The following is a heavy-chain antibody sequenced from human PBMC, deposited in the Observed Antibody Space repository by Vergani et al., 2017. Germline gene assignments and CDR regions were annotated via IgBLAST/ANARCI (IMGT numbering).Heavy chain of an antibody. V-gene: IGHV1-69*08. CDR2: IIPMFDIT. D-gene: IGHD2-15*01. J-gene: IGHJ4*02. CDR1: EGTFTTYN. CDR3: ARDDCSGGSCYEDGY. Sequence: QVHLVQSGGEVKKPGSSVRVSCKASEGTFTTYNFNWVRQAPGQGLEWMGRIIPMFDITNHAQKFQGRVTITADESTSTAYMELSSLRSEDTAVYYCARDDCSGGSCYEDGYWGQGTLVTVSS.